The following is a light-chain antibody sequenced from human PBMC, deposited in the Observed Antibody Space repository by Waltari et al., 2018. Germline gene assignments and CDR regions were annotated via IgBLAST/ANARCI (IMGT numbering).Light chain of an antibody. J-gene: IGLJ1*01. V-gene: IGLV2-14*01. Sequence: QSALTQPASVSGSPGQSITISCTGASSDVGGYKYVSWYQHHPGKAPKRRIYEVSHRPSGVSNRFSGAKSGNTASLTISGLQAEDEADYYCGSFTSSSTLVFGTGTKVTVL. CDR3: GSFTSSSTLV. CDR1: SSDVGGYKY. CDR2: EVS.